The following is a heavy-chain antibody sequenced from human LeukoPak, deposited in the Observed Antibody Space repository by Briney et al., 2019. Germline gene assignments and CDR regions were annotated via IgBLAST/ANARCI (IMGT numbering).Heavy chain of an antibody. CDR3: ANGLAASGNFLLRDYYYFIDV. CDR1: GFTFSTYA. Sequence: GGSLRLSCAASGFTFSTYAMNWVRQAPGKGLEWVSTINGNGAATYADSFMGRFFISRDDSKSTVYLRMNKLRVEDSGLYYCANGLAASGNFLLRDYYYFIDVWGKGTTVIVS. D-gene: IGHD1-26*01. CDR2: INGNGAAT. J-gene: IGHJ6*03. V-gene: IGHV3-23*01.